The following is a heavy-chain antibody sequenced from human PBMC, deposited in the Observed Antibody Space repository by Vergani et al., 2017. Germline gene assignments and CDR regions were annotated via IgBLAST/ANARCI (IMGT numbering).Heavy chain of an antibody. CDR3: ARDHVPGYYACSGYCDY. V-gene: IGHV3-23*01. D-gene: IGHD3-22*01. CDR1: GFTFTNFA. CDR2: ISGSSGFT. Sequence: EVQLLESGGNLVQPGGSLRLSCAASGFTFTNFAMTWVRQAPGEGLEWVSGISGSSGFTYYADSVKGRFTISRDNSKNTMFLQMNNLRAEDTAVYYCARDHVPGYYACSGYCDYWGQGTLVAVSS. J-gene: IGHJ4*02.